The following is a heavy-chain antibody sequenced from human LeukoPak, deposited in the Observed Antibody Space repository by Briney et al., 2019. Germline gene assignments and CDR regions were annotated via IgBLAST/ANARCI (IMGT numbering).Heavy chain of an antibody. J-gene: IGHJ4*02. D-gene: IGHD6-19*01. V-gene: IGHV3-48*02. CDR2: ISYSSSTI. CDR1: GFTFSSYS. CDR3: ARDERAGSGWYFVY. Sequence: QPGGSLKLSCAASGFTFSSYSMNWVRQAPGKGLEWGSYISYSSSTIYYAECVKGRFTITRDNAKNSLYLQMNSLREEDTAVYYCARDERAGSGWYFVYWGQGTLVTVSS.